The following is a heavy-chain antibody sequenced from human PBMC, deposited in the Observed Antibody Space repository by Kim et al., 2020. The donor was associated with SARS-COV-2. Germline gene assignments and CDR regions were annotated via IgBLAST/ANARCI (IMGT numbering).Heavy chain of an antibody. CDR1: GFTFSSYG. J-gene: IGHJ4*02. D-gene: IGHD4-17*01. CDR3: ARNDYGDFFFDY. CDR2: IRYDGSNK. Sequence: GGSLRLSCAASGFTFSSYGMHWVRQAPGKGLEWVAVIRYDGSNKYYADSVKGRFTISRDNSKNTLYLQMNSLRAEDTAVFYCARNDYGDFFFDYWGQGTLVTVSS. V-gene: IGHV3-33*01.